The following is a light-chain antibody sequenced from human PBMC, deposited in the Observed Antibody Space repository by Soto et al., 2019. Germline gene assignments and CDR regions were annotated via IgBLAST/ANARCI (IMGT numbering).Light chain of an antibody. CDR3: QQYGSSYS. J-gene: IGKJ2*03. V-gene: IGKV3-20*01. Sequence: EIVLTQSPGTLSLSPGERATLSCRASQRVSSNYLAWYQQKPGQAPRLLISGASTRATGIPDRFSGSGSGTDFTLTISSLEPEDVAMYYWQQYGSSYSFGLGTKLEIK. CDR2: GAS. CDR1: QRVSSNY.